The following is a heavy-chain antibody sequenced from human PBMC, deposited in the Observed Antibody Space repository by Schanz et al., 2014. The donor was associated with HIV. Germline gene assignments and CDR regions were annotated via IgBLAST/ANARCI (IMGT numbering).Heavy chain of an antibody. J-gene: IGHJ4*02. D-gene: IGHD2-21*02. CDR1: GFTFSDYY. CDR2: ISYDGRNK. CDR3: ARAGVTDLFDH. Sequence: QVQLVESGGDLVKPGGSLRLSCEASGFTFSDYYMSWIRQAPGKGLDWVAGISYDGRNKYYADSVKGRFTISRDNSKNSLYLQMNSLRDEDTAVYYCARAGVTDLFDHWGQGTLVTVSS. V-gene: IGHV3-30*04.